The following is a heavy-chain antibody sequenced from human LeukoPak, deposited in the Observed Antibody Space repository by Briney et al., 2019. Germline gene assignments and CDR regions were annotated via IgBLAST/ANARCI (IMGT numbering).Heavy chain of an antibody. CDR3: AHLRDGYNKGDWFDP. CDR1: GFSLSTSGVG. D-gene: IGHD5-24*01. Sequence: SGPTLVKPTQTLTLTCTFSGFSLSTSGVGVGWIRQPPGKALEWLALIYWDDDKRYSPSLKSRLTITKDTSKNQVVLTMTNMDPVDTATYYCAHLRDGYNKGDWFDPWGQGTLVTVSS. CDR2: IYWDDDK. J-gene: IGHJ5*02. V-gene: IGHV2-5*02.